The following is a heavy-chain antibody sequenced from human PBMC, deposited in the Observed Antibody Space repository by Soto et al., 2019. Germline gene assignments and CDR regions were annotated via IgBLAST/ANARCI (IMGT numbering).Heavy chain of an antibody. V-gene: IGHV3-30*18. CDR3: AKDINPRIVVVPAAKDY. Sequence: GGSLRLSCASSGLPFSSYGMHWVRQAPGKGLEWVAVISYDGSNKYYADSVKGRFTISRDNSKNTLYLQMNSLRAEDTAVYYCAKDINPRIVVVPAAKDYWGQGTLVTVSS. CDR1: GLPFSSYG. J-gene: IGHJ4*02. CDR2: ISYDGSNK. D-gene: IGHD2-2*01.